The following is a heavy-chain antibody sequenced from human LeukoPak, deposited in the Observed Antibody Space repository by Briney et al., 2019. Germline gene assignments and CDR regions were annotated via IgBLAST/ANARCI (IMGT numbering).Heavy chain of an antibody. CDR2: IIPIFGAA. CDR1: GYTFTSYG. CDR3: ARDRKSYDILTGYFLWYFDL. D-gene: IGHD3-9*01. J-gene: IGHJ2*01. Sequence: ASVKVSCKASGYTFTSYGISWVRQAPGQGLEWMGGIIPIFGAANYAQKFQGRVTITADKSTSTAYMELSSLRSEDTAVYYCARDRKSYDILTGYFLWYFDLWGRGTLVTVSS. V-gene: IGHV1-69*06.